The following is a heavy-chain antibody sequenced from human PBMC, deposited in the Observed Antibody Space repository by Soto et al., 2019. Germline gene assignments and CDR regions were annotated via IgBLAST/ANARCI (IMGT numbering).Heavy chain of an antibody. Sequence: PSETLSLTCAVYGGSFSGYYWSWIRQPPGKGLEWIGEINHSGSTNYNPSLKSRVTISVDTSKNQFSLKLSSVTAADTAVYYCARGVKNTIFGVAYPDAPEKNFDYWGQGTLVTVSS. V-gene: IGHV4-34*01. J-gene: IGHJ4*02. CDR3: ARGVKNTIFGVAYPDAPEKNFDY. D-gene: IGHD3-3*01. CDR1: GGSFSGYY. CDR2: INHSGST.